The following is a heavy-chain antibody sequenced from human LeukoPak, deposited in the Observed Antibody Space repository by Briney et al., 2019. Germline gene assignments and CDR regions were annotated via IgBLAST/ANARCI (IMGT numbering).Heavy chain of an antibody. J-gene: IGHJ5*02. V-gene: IGHV4-4*07. D-gene: IGHD5-12*01. CDR1: GDSISSYY. CDR3: ARDSGYELT. Sequence: SETLSLTCILSGDSISSYYWSWIRQPAGKGLEWIGRMYTSGSTNYNPSLKSRVTMSVDTSKNQFSLKVRSVTAADTAVYYCARDSGYELTWGRGTLVTVSS. CDR2: MYTSGST.